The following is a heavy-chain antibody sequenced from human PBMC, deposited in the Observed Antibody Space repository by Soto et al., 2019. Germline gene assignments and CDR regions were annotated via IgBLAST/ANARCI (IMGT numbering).Heavy chain of an antibody. J-gene: IGHJ4*02. D-gene: IGHD1-26*01. V-gene: IGHV3-33*01. CDR3: ARGSGSGIFYQLDY. Sequence: QVQLVESGGGVVQPGRSLRLSCAASGFTFSNHGMHWVRQAPGKGLEWVARIYYDGSHEYYADSVQGRFAISRDSSKNTLYLQMNSLRAEDTAGYYWARGSGSGIFYQLDYWGQGTLVTVSS. CDR1: GFTFSNHG. CDR2: IYYDGSHE.